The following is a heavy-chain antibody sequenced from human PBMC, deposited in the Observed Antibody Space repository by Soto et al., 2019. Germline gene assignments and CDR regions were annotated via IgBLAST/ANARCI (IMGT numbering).Heavy chain of an antibody. Sequence: PSQTLSLTCAISGDSVSSNSAAWNWIRQSPSRGLEWLGRTYYRSKWYNDYAVSVKSRITINPDTSKNQFSLQLNSVTPEDTAVYYCARASWYGGKNQRGFDYWGQGTLVTVSS. D-gene: IGHD3-10*01. CDR1: GDSVSSNSAA. J-gene: IGHJ4*02. V-gene: IGHV6-1*01. CDR3: ARASWYGGKNQRGFDY. CDR2: TYYRSKWYN.